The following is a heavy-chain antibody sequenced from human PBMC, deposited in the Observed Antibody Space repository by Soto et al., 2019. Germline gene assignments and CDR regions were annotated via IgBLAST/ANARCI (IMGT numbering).Heavy chain of an antibody. CDR3: AKASGGGSCYSCYFDY. CDR2: ISYDGGNK. Sequence: PGGSLRLSCAGSGFTFSTYGMHWVRQAPGKGLEWVAVISYDGGNKYYADSVKGRFTISRDNSKNMLSLQMNSLRAEDTAVYYCAKASGGGSCYSCYFDYWGQGTLVTVSS. J-gene: IGHJ4*02. V-gene: IGHV3-30*18. D-gene: IGHD2-15*01. CDR1: GFTFSTYG.